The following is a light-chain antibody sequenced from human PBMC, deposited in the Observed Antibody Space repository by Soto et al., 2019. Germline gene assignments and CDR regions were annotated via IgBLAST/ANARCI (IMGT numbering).Light chain of an antibody. CDR2: EVT. J-gene: IGLJ2*01. CDR3: TSYSSSSPVL. CDR1: RSDVGAYNY. V-gene: IGLV2-14*01. Sequence: QSALTQPASVSGSPGQSITISCTGTRSDVGAYNYVSWYQQHPDKAPKLLIFEVTNRPSGVSGRFSGSKSGITASLSISGLQPEDEADYYCTSYSSSSPVLFGGGTKLTVL.